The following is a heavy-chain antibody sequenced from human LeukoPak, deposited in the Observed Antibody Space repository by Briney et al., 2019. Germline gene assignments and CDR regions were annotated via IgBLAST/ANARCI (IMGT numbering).Heavy chain of an antibody. CDR2: MYGNGNT. CDR1: GASISSYY. CDR3: ARVMTWCDSTACYGDWFDS. Sequence: PSETLSLTCAVSGASISSYYWSWIRQPAGKRLEWIGRMYGNGNTKYNPSFRSRVTMSVDTSNRQFSLKLTSVTAADTAMYYCARVMTWCDSTACYGDWFDSWGQGILVTVSS. J-gene: IGHJ5*01. V-gene: IGHV4-4*07. D-gene: IGHD2-2*01.